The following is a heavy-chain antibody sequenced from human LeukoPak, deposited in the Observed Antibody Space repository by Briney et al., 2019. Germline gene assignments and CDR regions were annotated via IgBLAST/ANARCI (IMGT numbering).Heavy chain of an antibody. V-gene: IGHV3-21*04. D-gene: IGHD3-16*01. CDR1: GFTFSSYS. CDR3: AKEPIGGGYFDY. CDR2: ISSSSSYI. J-gene: IGHJ4*02. Sequence: GGSLRLSCAASGFTFSSYSMNWVRQAPGKGLEWVSSISSSSSYIYYADSVKGRFTISRDNAKNSLYLQMNSLRAEDTAVYYCAKEPIGGGYFDYWGQGTLVTVSS.